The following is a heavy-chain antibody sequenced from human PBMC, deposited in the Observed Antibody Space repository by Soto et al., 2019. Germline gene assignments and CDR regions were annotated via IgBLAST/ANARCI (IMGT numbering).Heavy chain of an antibody. CDR1: GYTFTAHS. CDR2: IIVSHDRP. V-gene: IGHV1-3*01. J-gene: IGHJ4*02. Sequence: VQLVQSGTEVKEPGASVRVSCKASGYTFTAHSLHWARQAPGQGLEWMGWIIVSHDRPRYAPQFQGRLTFETDRIGATAYMHLARLEPEDTAVYFCAIEPEDGVPGDYWGQGTPVVVSS. CDR3: AIEPEDGVPGDY. D-gene: IGHD2-8*01.